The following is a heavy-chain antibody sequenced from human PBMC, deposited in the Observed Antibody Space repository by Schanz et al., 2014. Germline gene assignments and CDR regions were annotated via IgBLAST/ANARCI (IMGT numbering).Heavy chain of an antibody. J-gene: IGHJ3*02. Sequence: EVQLLESGGGLVQPGGSLRLSCAASGFGFSSYSMHWVRQAPGKGLEWVSYISSSRSTRYYADSVKGRFTISRDNSKNKLYLQMDSLRAVDTAVCYCAKGRCGELSAFDIWGQGTMVTVSS. CDR2: ISSSRSTR. CDR1: GFGFSSYS. D-gene: IGHD3-10*01. CDR3: AKGRCGELSAFDI. V-gene: IGHV3-48*01.